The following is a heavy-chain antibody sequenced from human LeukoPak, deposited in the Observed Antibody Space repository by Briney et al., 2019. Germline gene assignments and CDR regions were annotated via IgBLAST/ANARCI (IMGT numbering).Heavy chain of an antibody. Sequence: PSETLSLTCTVSGGSISSYYLSWIRQPPGKGLEWIGYIYYSGSTNYNPSLKSRVTISVDTSKNQFSLKLSSVTAADTAVYYCASFDKYYNVSSGYYRLDYWGQGTLVTVSS. CDR2: IYYSGST. D-gene: IGHD3-22*01. CDR1: GGSISSYY. V-gene: IGHV4-59*01. J-gene: IGHJ4*02. CDR3: ASFDKYYNVSSGYYRLDY.